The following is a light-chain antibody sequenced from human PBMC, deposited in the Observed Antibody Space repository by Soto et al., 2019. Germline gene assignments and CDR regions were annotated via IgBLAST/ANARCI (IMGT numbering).Light chain of an antibody. CDR3: AAWDDSQNSWV. CDR1: SSTMGSDT. J-gene: IGLJ3*02. Sequence: QSVLTQPPSASGTPGHRVTISCSGSSSTMGSDTVNWYQQVPGTAPKLLIYSNNQRPSGVPARISGSKSGTSASLAISGLQSEDEADYYCAAWDDSQNSWVFGGGTQLTVL. CDR2: SNN. V-gene: IGLV1-44*01.